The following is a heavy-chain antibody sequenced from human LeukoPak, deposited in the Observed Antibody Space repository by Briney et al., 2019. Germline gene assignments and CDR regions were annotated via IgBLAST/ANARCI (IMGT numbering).Heavy chain of an antibody. CDR1: GDTFTSYY. CDR2: INPNSGGT. Sequence: ASVKVSCKASGDTFTSYYMHWVRQAPGQGLEWMGWINPNSGGTNYAQKFQGRVTMTRDTSISTAYMELSRLRSDDTAVYYCARARITMVRGVINWFDPWGQGTLVTVSS. J-gene: IGHJ5*02. V-gene: IGHV1-2*02. CDR3: ARARITMVRGVINWFDP. D-gene: IGHD3-10*01.